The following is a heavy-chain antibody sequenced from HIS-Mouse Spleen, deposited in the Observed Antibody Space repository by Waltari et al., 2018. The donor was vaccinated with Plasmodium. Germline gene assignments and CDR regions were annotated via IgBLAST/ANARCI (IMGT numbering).Heavy chain of an antibody. J-gene: IGHJ3*02. CDR1: GFSLSTSGVG. D-gene: IGHD6-6*01. CDR3: AHSNIAARRAFEI. Sequence: QITLKESGPTLVKPTQTLTLTCTFPGFSLSTSGVGVGWIRQPPGKALGWRALIYLDDDKRCSPSLKSRLTINKDTAKNQVVLTMPNMDPVDTATYYCAHSNIAARRAFEIWGQGTMVTVSS. V-gene: IGHV2-5*02. CDR2: IYLDDDK.